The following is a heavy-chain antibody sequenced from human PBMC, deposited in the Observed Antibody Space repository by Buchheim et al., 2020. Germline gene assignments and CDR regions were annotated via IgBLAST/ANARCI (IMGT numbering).Heavy chain of an antibody. V-gene: IGHV4-34*01. CDR1: GGSFSGYY. Sequence: QVQLQQWGAGLLKPSETLSLTCAVYGGSFSGYYWSWIRQPPGKGLEWIGEINHSGSTNYNPSLKSRVTISVDTSKNQFSLKLSSVTAADTAVYYCARKRTGPQMTTVRYYYYYGMDVWGQGTT. CDR2: INHSGST. J-gene: IGHJ6*02. D-gene: IGHD4-17*01. CDR3: ARKRTGPQMTTVRYYYYYGMDV.